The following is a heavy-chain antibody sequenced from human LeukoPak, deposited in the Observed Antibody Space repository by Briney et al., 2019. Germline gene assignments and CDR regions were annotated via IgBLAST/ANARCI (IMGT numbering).Heavy chain of an antibody. CDR2: IYYSGST. Sequence: SETLSLTCTVSGGSISSYYWSWIRQPPGKGLEWIGYIYYSGSTYYNPSLKSRVTISVDTSKNQFSLKLSSVTAADTAVYYCASPLIAAAGTNDAFDIWGQGTMVTVSS. J-gene: IGHJ3*02. CDR3: ASPLIAAAGTNDAFDI. D-gene: IGHD6-13*01. CDR1: GGSISSYY. V-gene: IGHV4-59*08.